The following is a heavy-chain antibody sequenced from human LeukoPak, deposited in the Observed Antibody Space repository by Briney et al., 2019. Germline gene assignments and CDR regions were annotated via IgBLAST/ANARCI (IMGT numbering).Heavy chain of an antibody. CDR3: ARDLSGLKSDV. CDR2: IIPILGIA. J-gene: IGHJ4*02. CDR1: GGTFSSYA. V-gene: IGHV1-69*04. Sequence: ASVKVSCKASGGTFSSYAISWVRQAPGQGLEWMGRIIPILGIANYAQKFQGRVTITADKSTSTAYMELSSLRSEDTAVYYCARDLSGLKSDVWGQGTLVTASS. D-gene: IGHD1-14*01.